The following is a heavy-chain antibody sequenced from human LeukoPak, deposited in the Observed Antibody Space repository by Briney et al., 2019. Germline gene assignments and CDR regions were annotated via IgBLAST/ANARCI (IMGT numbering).Heavy chain of an antibody. V-gene: IGHV3-23*01. CDR3: ASSLLETLEYFDN. Sequence: PGGSLRLSCAASGFTFSSYAMSWVRQAPGKGLEWVSAISGSGGSTYYADSVKGRFTISRDNSKNTLYLQMNSLRAEDTAVYYCASSLLETLEYFDNWGQGTLVTVSS. J-gene: IGHJ4*02. CDR2: ISGSGGST. CDR1: GFTFSSYA.